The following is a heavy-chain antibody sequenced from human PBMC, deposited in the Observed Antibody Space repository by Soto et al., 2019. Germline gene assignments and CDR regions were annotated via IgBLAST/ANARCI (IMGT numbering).Heavy chain of an antibody. CDR3: ARAVVVVAASDAFDI. Sequence: EVQLVESGGGLVKPGGSLRLSCAASGFTFSSYSMNWVRQAPGKGLEWVSSISSSSSYIYYADSVKGRFTISRGNAKNSLYLQMNSLRAEDTAVYYCARAVVVVAASDAFDIWGQGTMVTVSS. CDR1: GFTFSSYS. V-gene: IGHV3-21*01. D-gene: IGHD2-15*01. J-gene: IGHJ3*02. CDR2: ISSSSSYI.